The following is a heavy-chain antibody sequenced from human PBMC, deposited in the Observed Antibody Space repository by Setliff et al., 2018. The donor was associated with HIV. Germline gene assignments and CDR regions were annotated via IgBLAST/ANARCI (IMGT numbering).Heavy chain of an antibody. CDR1: GYTFTSYD. CDR2: ISAYNGNT. Sequence: ASVKVSCKASGYTFTSYDIIWVRQAPGQGLEWMCWISAYNGNTNYAQKLQARVTMTTDTSTSTAYMELRRRRSDDTAVYYCAREIGDYYDSSGYYPPTDYYYGMDVWGQGTTVTVSS. V-gene: IGHV1-18*01. D-gene: IGHD3-22*01. J-gene: IGHJ6*01. CDR3: AREIGDYYDSSGYYPPTDYYYGMDV.